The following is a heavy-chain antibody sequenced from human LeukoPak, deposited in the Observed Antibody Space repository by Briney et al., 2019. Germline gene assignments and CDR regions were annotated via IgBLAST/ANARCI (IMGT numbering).Heavy chain of an antibody. Sequence: GGSLRLSCAASGCNLRDYWMHWVRQAPGKGLVWVSRLGTAGTYTNNTDSVTGRFTISRDNAKNTLYLQMDSLRAEDTSFYYCVRDPSNSGTWFDLWGQGTLVTVSS. D-gene: IGHD4-11*01. CDR2: LGTAGTYT. CDR3: VRDPSNSGTWFDL. J-gene: IGHJ5*02. V-gene: IGHV3-74*01. CDR1: GCNLRDYW.